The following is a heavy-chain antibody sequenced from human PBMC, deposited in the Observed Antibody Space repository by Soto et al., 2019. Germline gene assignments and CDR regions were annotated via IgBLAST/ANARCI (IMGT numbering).Heavy chain of an antibody. CDR3: ARELPHTNYFDY. CDR2: IDPRSGNT. Sequence: ASVKVSCKASGYTFTTYYMQWMRQAPGQGPEWLAMIDPRSGNTNYAQNIQDRVTVTRDTSTNTVYLELSSLRSEDTALYYCARELPHTNYFDYWGQGTPVNVSS. CDR1: GYTFTTYY. V-gene: IGHV1-46*01. D-gene: IGHD2-15*01. J-gene: IGHJ4*02.